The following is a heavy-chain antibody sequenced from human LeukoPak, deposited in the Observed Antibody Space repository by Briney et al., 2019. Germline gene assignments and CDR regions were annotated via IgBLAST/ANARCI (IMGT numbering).Heavy chain of an antibody. Sequence: AGGSLRLSCAASGFTFSSYAMSWVRQAPGKGLEWVSAISGSGGSTYYADSVKGRFTISRDNSKNTLYLQMNSLRAEDTAVYYCARRGGSQLGFDYWGQGTLVTVSS. V-gene: IGHV3-23*01. CDR3: ARRGGSQLGFDY. CDR1: GFTFSSYA. D-gene: IGHD5-24*01. J-gene: IGHJ4*02. CDR2: ISGSGGST.